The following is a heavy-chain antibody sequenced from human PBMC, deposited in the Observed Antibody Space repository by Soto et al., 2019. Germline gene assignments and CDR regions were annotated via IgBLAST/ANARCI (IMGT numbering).Heavy chain of an antibody. CDR3: AKAYYSNYDSSDYYYYGMDV. V-gene: IGHV3-23*01. D-gene: IGHD4-4*01. CDR2: ISGSGGST. CDR1: GFTFSSYA. J-gene: IGHJ6*02. Sequence: GGSLRLSCAASGFTFSSYAMSWVRQAPGKGLEWVSAISGSGGSTYYADSVKGRFTISRDNSKNTLYLQMNSLRAEDTAVYYCAKAYYSNYDSSDYYYYGMDVWGQGTTVTVSS.